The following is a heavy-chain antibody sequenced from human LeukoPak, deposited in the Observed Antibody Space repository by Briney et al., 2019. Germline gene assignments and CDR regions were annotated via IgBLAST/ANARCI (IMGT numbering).Heavy chain of an antibody. CDR1: GFAFSTYW. J-gene: IGHJ5*01. CDR2: ISQDGGGT. V-gene: IGHV3-7*01. Sequence: GGSLSLSCAASGFAFSTYWMTWVRQAPEMGLEWVASISQDGGGTYYVDSVKGRFTISRDNAKNSLYLQMNSLRADDTAVYYCARVRPGDADSWGQGTLVSVSS. D-gene: IGHD1-26*01. CDR3: ARVRPGDADS.